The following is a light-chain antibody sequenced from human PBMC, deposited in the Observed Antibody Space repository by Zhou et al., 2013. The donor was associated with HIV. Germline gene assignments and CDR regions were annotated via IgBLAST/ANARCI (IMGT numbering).Light chain of an antibody. CDR1: QSVTTY. Sequence: EIVLTQSPATLSLSPGERATLSCRASQSVTTYLAWYQQKPGQAPRLLIYDASNRATGIPARFSGNGSGTDFTLTINRLEPEDFAVYYCQQRSNWPSITFGQGTRLELK. CDR2: DAS. J-gene: IGKJ5*01. V-gene: IGKV3-11*01. CDR3: QQRSNWPSIT.